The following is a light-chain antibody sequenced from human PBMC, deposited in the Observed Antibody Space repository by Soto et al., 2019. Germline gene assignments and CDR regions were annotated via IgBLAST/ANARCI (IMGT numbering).Light chain of an antibody. CDR1: SSAFGGYNY. CDR2: DVS. Sequence: QSALTQPRSVSGSPGQSVTISCTGTSSAFGGYNYVSWYQHHPGKAPKLMIYDVSERPSGVPDRVSGSKSGNTASLTISGLQAEDEADYYCSSYTSSSTLGVFGTGTKVTVL. J-gene: IGLJ1*01. CDR3: SSYTSSSTLGV. V-gene: IGLV2-11*01.